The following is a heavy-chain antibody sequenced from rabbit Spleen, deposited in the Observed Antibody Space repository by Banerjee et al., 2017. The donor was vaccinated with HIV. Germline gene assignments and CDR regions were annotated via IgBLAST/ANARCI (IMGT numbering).Heavy chain of an antibody. CDR1: GFSFSDRDV. CDR3: VRDAGATLYGYIDLNF. Sequence: QSLEESGGDLVKPEGSLTLTCKASGFSFSDRDVMCWVRQAPGKGLEWIACINTATGKGVYANWAKGRFTISKSSSTTVTLQMTSLTAADTATYFCVRDAGATLYGYIDLNFWGPGTLVTVS. CDR2: INTATGKG. D-gene: IGHD6-1*01. J-gene: IGHJ4*01. V-gene: IGHV1S40*01.